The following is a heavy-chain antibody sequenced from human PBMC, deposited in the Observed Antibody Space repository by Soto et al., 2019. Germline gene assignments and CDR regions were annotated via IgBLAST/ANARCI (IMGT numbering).Heavy chain of an antibody. CDR2: ISAYNGNT. Sequence: QVQLVQSGVEVEKPGASVKVSCKASGYTFTSYGVSWVRQAPGQGLEWMGWISAYNGNTNYAQKFQGRVTMTTDTSTSTAYMELRSLRSDDTAVYYFARDVPTVTTGGPDYWGQGTLVTVSS. CDR3: ARDVPTVTTGGPDY. V-gene: IGHV1-18*01. J-gene: IGHJ4*02. CDR1: GYTFTSYG. D-gene: IGHD4-17*01.